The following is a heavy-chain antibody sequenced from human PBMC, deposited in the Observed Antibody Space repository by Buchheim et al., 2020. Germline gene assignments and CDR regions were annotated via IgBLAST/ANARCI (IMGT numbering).Heavy chain of an antibody. J-gene: IGHJ4*02. V-gene: IGHV3-30*03. CDR2: ISYDGNNN. CDR3: ARGVYDSSTYYKISPPFDY. CDR1: GFSFRTYG. Sequence: QVQLVESGGGVVQPGRSLRLSCAASGFSFRTYGMHWVRQAPGKGLEWVAAISYDGNNNYYIDSVKGRFTISRGTSKNTLYLQMNSLRADDTAVYYCARGVYDSSTYYKISPPFDYWGQGTL. D-gene: IGHD3-22*01.